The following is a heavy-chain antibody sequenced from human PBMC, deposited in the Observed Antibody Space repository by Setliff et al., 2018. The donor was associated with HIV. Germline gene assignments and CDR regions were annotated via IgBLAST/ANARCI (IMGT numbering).Heavy chain of an antibody. CDR2: INPSDGSA. D-gene: IGHD5-18*01. Sequence: ASVKVSCKASGYTFTSCFLHWVRQAPGQGLEYMGIINPSDGSADYAQKFEGRVAMTADTSTNNVHMYLSSLRSEDTAIYYCARGGPGSSFGYDWFDPWGQGTPVTVSS. CDR1: GYTFTSCF. V-gene: IGHV1-46*01. CDR3: ARGGPGSSFGYDWFDP. J-gene: IGHJ5*02.